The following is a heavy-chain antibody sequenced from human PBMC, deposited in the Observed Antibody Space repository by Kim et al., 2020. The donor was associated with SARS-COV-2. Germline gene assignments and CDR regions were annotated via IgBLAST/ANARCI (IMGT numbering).Heavy chain of an antibody. D-gene: IGHD1-26*01. J-gene: IGHJ4*02. CDR2: ITHSGNT. CDR3: AKVVSGRGAGY. V-gene: IGHV4-34*01. Sequence: SETLSLTCAVYGGSFSGYYWTWIRQPPGKGLEWIGEITHSGNTNYNPSLKSRVTISLDTSKNQFSLKLSSVTAADTAVYYCAKVVSGRGAGYWGQGTLVTISS. CDR1: GGSFSGYY.